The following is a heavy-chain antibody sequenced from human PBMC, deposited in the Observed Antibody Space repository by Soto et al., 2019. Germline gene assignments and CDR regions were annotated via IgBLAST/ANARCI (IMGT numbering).Heavy chain of an antibody. Sequence: QVQLVESGGGVVQPGRSLRLSCAASGFTFSNYGMHWVRQAPGKGLEWVASIWYEGSNQNSGDSVKGRFTISRDNSKNTLYLHMSSLRAEDTAIYYCVRSGDDCGDLVGLDYWGQGTLVTVSS. D-gene: IGHD4-17*01. CDR3: VRSGDDCGDLVGLDY. V-gene: IGHV3-33*01. CDR1: GFTFSNYG. CDR2: IWYEGSNQ. J-gene: IGHJ4*02.